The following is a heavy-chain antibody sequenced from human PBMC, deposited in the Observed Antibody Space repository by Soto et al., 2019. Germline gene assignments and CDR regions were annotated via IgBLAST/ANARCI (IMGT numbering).Heavy chain of an antibody. CDR3: ARASYYDFWRGYYRGYYMDV. V-gene: IGHV3-7*01. Sequence: EVQLVESGGGLVQPGGSLRLSCAASGFTFSSYWMSWVRQAPGKGLEWVANIKQDGSEKYYVDSVKGRFTISRDNAKNSLYLQMNSLRAEDTAVYYCARASYYDFWRGYYRGYYMDVWGKGTTVTVSS. J-gene: IGHJ6*03. CDR2: IKQDGSEK. CDR1: GFTFSSYW. D-gene: IGHD3-3*01.